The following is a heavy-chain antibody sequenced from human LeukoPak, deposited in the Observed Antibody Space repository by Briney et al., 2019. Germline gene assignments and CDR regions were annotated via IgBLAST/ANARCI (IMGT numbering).Heavy chain of an antibody. V-gene: IGHV4-59*12. D-gene: IGHD3-10*01. CDR2: IYYSGST. CDR3: ARGPTMVRGVPNWFDP. Sequence: SETLSLTCTVSGGSISSYYWSWIRQPPGKGLEWIGYIYYSGSTNYNPSLKSRVTISVDTSKNQFSLKLSSVTAADTAVYYCARGPTMVRGVPNWFDPWGQGTLVTVSS. CDR1: GGSISSYY. J-gene: IGHJ5*02.